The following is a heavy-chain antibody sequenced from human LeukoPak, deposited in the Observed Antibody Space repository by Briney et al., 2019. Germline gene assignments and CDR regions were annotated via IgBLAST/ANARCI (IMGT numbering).Heavy chain of an antibody. CDR3: AREGYYDTWEWDY. V-gene: IGHV3-21*01. CDR1: GFTFSSYS. Sequence: GGSLRLSCAASGFTFSSYSMNWVRQAPGKGLEWVSSISSSSSYIYYADPVKGRFTISRDNAKNSLYLQMNSLRAEDTAEYYCAREGYYDTWEWDYWGQGTLVTVSS. D-gene: IGHD3-9*01. J-gene: IGHJ4*02. CDR2: ISSSSSYI.